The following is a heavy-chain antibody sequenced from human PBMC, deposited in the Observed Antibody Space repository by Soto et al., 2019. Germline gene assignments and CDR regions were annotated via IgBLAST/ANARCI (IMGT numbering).Heavy chain of an antibody. D-gene: IGHD3-22*01. V-gene: IGHV4-4*02. CDR2: IYHSGST. CDR1: GGSISSSNW. Sequence: KPSETLSLTCAVSGGSISSSNWWSWVRQPPGKGLEWIGEIYHSGSTNYNPSLKSRVTISADKSKNQFSLKLSSVTAADTAVYYCATRYYYDSSGSSLDYWGQGTLVTVSS. J-gene: IGHJ4*02. CDR3: ATRYYYDSSGSSLDY.